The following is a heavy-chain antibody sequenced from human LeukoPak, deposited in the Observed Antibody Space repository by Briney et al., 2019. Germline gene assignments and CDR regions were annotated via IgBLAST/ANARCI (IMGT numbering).Heavy chain of an antibody. CDR1: GGSFSGYY. V-gene: IGHV4-34*01. CDR3: ARGTYPLYYDSSGYYRY. CDR2: INHSGST. Sequence: SETLSLTCAVYGGSFSGYYWSWVRQPPGKGLEWIGEINHSGSTNYNPSLKSRVTISVDTSKNQFSLKLSSVTAADTAVYYCARGTYPLYYDSSGYYRYWGQGTLVTVSS. J-gene: IGHJ4*02. D-gene: IGHD3-22*01.